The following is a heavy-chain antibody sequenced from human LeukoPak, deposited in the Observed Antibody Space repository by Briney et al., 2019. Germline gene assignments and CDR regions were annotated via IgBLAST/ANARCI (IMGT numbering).Heavy chain of an antibody. CDR3: AREDIGSSGWHGYWFDP. D-gene: IGHD6-19*01. J-gene: IGHJ5*02. CDR2: ISGYNGNT. Sequence: ASVKVSCKASGYTFTTYGISWVRQAPGQGLEWMGWISGYNGNTNYAQKFQGRVTMTTDTSTSTAYMELRTVRSDDTAVYFCAREDIGSSGWHGYWFDPWGQGTLVTVSS. CDR1: GYTFTTYG. V-gene: IGHV1-18*01.